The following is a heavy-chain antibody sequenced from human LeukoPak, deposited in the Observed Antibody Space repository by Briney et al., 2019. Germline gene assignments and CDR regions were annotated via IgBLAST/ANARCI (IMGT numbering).Heavy chain of an antibody. CDR3: AKDHQYYGSGSYPTAFDY. CDR2: ISGNGNTI. J-gene: IGHJ4*02. D-gene: IGHD3-10*01. Sequence: GGSLRLSCAASGFTFSNYEMNWVRQAPGKGLEWLSYISGNGNTIYYADSVKGRFTISRDNSKNTLYLQMNSLRAEDTAVYYCAKDHQYYGSGSYPTAFDYWGQGTLVTVSS. V-gene: IGHV3-48*03. CDR1: GFTFSNYE.